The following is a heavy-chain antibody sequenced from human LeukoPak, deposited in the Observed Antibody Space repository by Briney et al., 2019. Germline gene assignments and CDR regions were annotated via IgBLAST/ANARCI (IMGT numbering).Heavy chain of an antibody. J-gene: IGHJ4*02. D-gene: IGHD2-21*02. CDR1: GFTFSSYA. CDR3: ARSNVVVTAMHFDY. Sequence: PGGFLRLSCAASGFTFSSYAMHWVRQAPGKGLEWVAVISYDGSNKYYADSVKGRFTISRDNSKNTLYLQMNSLRAEDTAVYYCARSNVVVTAMHFDYWGQGTLVTVSS. V-gene: IGHV3-30-3*01. CDR2: ISYDGSNK.